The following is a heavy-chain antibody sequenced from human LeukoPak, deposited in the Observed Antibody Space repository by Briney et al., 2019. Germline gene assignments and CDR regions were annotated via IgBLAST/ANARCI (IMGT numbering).Heavy chain of an antibody. D-gene: IGHD2-2*01. CDR2: ISSSSSYI. V-gene: IGHV3-21*01. CDR3: ARVDCSSTSCFRGGFYYYYGMDV. CDR1: GFTFSSYS. Sequence: PGGSLRLSCAASGFTFSSYSMTWVRQAPGKGLEWVSSISSSSSYIYYADSVKGRFTISRDNAKNSLYLQMNSLRAEDTAVYYCARVDCSSTSCFRGGFYYYYGMDVWGQGTTVTVSS. J-gene: IGHJ6*02.